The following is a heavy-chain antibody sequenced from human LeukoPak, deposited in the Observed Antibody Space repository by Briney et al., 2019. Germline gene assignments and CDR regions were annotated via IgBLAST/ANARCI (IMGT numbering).Heavy chain of an antibody. J-gene: IGHJ6*03. CDR1: GFTFSSYW. D-gene: IGHD3-3*01. CDR2: IKQDGSEK. CDR3: ARDLPKYYDFWSGYYVAPQPMDV. Sequence: PGRSLRLSCAASGFTFSSYWMSWVRQAPGKGLEWVANIKQDGSEKYYVDSVKGRFTISRDNAKNSLYLQMNSLRAEDTAVYYCARDLPKYYDFWSGYYVAPQPMDVWGKGTTVTVSS. V-gene: IGHV3-7*01.